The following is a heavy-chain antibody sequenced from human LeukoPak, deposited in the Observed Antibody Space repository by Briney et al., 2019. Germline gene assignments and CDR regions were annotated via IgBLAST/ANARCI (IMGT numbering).Heavy chain of an antibody. V-gene: IGHV3-48*01. CDR2: ISSSSSTI. CDR1: GFTFSSYS. CDR3: ARDHDYGDYAMDV. Sequence: GGSLRPSCAASGFTFSSYSMNWVRQAPGKGLEWVSYISSSSSTIYYADSVKGRFTISRDNAKNSLYLQMNSLRAEDTAVYYCARDHDYGDYAMDVWGQGTTATVSS. D-gene: IGHD4-17*01. J-gene: IGHJ6*02.